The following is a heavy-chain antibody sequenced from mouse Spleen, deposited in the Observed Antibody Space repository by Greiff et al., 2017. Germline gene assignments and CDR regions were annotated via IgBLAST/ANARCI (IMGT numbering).Heavy chain of an antibody. D-gene: IGHD4-1*01. V-gene: IGHV3-6*01. CDR2: ISYDGSN. J-gene: IGHJ2*01. CDR3: ARNWVFDY. CDR1: GYSITSGYY. Sequence: DVKLQESGPGLVKPSQSLSLTCSVTGYSITSGYYWNWIRQFPGNKLEWMGYISYDGSNNYNPSLKNRISITRDTSKNQFFLKLNSVTTEDTATYYCARNWVFDYWGQGTTLTVSS.